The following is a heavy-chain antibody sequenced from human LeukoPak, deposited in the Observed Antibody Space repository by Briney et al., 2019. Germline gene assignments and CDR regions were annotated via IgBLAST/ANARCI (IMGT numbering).Heavy chain of an antibody. CDR2: INHSGST. D-gene: IGHD3-16*01. J-gene: IGHJ2*01. CDR1: GGSFSGYY. Sequence: SETLSLTCAVYGGSFSGYYWSWIRQPPGKGLEWIGEINHSGSTNYNPSLKSRVTISVDTSKNQFSLKLSSVTAADTAVYYCARDGLGGALTRYWYFDLWGRGTLVTVSS. CDR3: ARDGLGGALTRYWYFDL. V-gene: IGHV4-34*01.